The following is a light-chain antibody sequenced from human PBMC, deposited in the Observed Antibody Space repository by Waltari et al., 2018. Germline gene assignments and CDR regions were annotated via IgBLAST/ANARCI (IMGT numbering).Light chain of an antibody. CDR1: QSVTSIS. V-gene: IGKV3-20*01. J-gene: IGKJ4*01. CDR2: GTS. Sequence: IVLTQSPDTLSLSPGERATLSCRASQSVTSISLAWYQQKPGQAPRLLIYGTSSRATGFPDRFSGSGSLTDFTLTISRLEPEDFAVYHCQQYDGSAVTFGGGTNVEIK. CDR3: QQYDGSAVT.